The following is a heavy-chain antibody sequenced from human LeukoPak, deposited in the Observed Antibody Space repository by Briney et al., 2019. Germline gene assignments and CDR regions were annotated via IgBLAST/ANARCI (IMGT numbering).Heavy chain of an antibody. CDR3: ARALLGYCSSTSCYRRGYYFDY. Sequence: GGSLRLSCAASGFTFSSYDMHWVRQATGKGLEWVSAIGTAGDTYYPGSVKGRFTISRENAKNSLYLQMNSLRAGDTAVYYCARALLGYCSSTSCYRRGYYFDYWGQGTLVTVSS. J-gene: IGHJ4*02. CDR1: GFTFSSYD. D-gene: IGHD2-2*02. V-gene: IGHV3-13*01. CDR2: IGTAGDT.